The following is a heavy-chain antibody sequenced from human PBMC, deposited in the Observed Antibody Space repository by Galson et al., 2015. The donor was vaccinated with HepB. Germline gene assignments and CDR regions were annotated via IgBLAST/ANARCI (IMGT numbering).Heavy chain of an antibody. CDR2: IYYSGST. V-gene: IGHV4-39*01. D-gene: IGHD6-13*01. CDR1: GGSISSSSYY. CDR3: ARSYSSSWYAGYNWFDP. Sequence: LSLTCTVSGGSISSSSYYWGWIRQPPGKGLEWIGSIYYSGSTYYTPSLKSRVTISVDTSKNQFSLKLSSVTAADTAVYYCARSYSSSWYAGYNWFDPWGQGTLVTVSS. J-gene: IGHJ5*02.